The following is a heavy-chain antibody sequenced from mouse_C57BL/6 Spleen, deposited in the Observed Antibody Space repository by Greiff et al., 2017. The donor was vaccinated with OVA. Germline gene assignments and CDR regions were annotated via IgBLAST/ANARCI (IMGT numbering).Heavy chain of an antibody. V-gene: IGHV1-53*01. CDR1: GYTFTSYW. J-gene: IGHJ4*01. Sequence: VQLQQPGTELVKPGASVKLSCKASGYTFTSYWMHWVKQRPGQGLEWIGNINPSNGGTNYNEKFKSKATLTVDKSSSTAYMQLSSLTSEDSAVYYCARSSYDGYYPLYAMDYWGQGTSVTVSS. CDR2: INPSNGGT. D-gene: IGHD2-3*01. CDR3: ARSSYDGYYPLYAMDY.